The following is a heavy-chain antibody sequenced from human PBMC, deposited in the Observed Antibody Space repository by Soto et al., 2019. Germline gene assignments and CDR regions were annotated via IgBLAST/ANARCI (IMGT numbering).Heavy chain of an antibody. V-gene: IGHV3-64D*08. J-gene: IGHJ6*02. CDR3: VKLAPRRELWRERYCSGGSCRSYGMDV. CDR1: GFTFSSYA. CDR2: ISSNGGST. Sequence: GGSLRLSCSASGFTFSSYAMHWVRQAPGKGLEYVSAISSNGGSTYYADSVKGRFTISRDNSKNTLYLQMSSLRAEDTAVYYCVKLAPRRELWRERYCSGGSCRSYGMDVWGQGTTVTVSS. D-gene: IGHD2-15*01.